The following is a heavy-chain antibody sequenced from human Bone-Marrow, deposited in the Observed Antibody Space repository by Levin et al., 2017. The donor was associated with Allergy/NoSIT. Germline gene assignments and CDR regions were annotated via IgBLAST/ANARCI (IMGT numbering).Heavy chain of an antibody. CDR3: ARGFYFDGSGDFPDAFDF. J-gene: IGHJ3*01. V-gene: IGHV2-70*04. D-gene: IGHD3-22*01. CDR2: IDWDGDK. CDR1: GFSLKTSAMR. Sequence: SGPTLVKPTQTLTLTCSFSGFSLKTSAMRVSWLRQPPGKALEWLARIDWDGDKFYNTSLKTRLTISKDSSKDQVVLRMTNMDPVDTATYYCARGFYFDGSGDFPDAFDFWGQGTLVTVSS.